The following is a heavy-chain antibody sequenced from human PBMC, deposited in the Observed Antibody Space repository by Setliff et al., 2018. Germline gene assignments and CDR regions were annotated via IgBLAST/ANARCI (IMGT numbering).Heavy chain of an antibody. CDR3: ARTTGYRLEGDFDY. D-gene: IGHD1-1*01. V-gene: IGHV3-30*02. CDR2: IRYDGSNK. J-gene: IGHJ4*02. CDR1: GFTFSSYG. Sequence: GGSLRLSCAASGFTFSSYGMHWVRQAPGKGLEWVAFIRYDGSNKYYADSVKGRFTISRDNSKNTLYLQMNSLRAEDTAVYYCARTTGYRLEGDFDYWGQGTLVTVSS.